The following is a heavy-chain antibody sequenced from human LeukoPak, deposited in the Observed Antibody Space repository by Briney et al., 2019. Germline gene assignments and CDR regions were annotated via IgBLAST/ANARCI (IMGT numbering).Heavy chain of an antibody. Sequence: GGSLRLSCAASGFTFGSFWMLWVRQAPGKGLEWVSYISSSGSSIYYADSVKGRFTIFRDNAKKSLYLQMKSLRAEDTAVYYCARDEDMVATIPSLFDYWGQGTLVTVSS. D-gene: IGHD5-12*01. CDR1: GFTFGSFW. CDR3: ARDEDMVATIPSLFDY. CDR2: ISSSGSSI. V-gene: IGHV3-48*04. J-gene: IGHJ4*02.